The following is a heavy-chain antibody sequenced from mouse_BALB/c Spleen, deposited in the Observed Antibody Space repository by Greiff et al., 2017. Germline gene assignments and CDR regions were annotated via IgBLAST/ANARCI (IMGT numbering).Heavy chain of an antibody. D-gene: IGHD1-1*01. J-gene: IGHJ1*01. CDR3: ARRGYYGSSPQWYFDV. V-gene: IGHV1-15*01. CDR2: IDPETGGT. CDR1: GYTFTDYE. Sequence: QVQLQQSGAELVRPGASVTLSCKASGYTFTDYEMHWVKQTPVHGLEWIGAIDPETGGTAYNQKFKGKATLTADKSSSTAYMELRSLTSEDSAVYYCARRGYYGSSPQWYFDVWGAGTTVTVSS.